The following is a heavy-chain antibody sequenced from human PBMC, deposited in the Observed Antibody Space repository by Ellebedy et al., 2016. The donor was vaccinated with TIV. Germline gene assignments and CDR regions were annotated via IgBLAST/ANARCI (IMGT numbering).Heavy chain of an antibody. J-gene: IGHJ4*02. Sequence: PGGSLRLSCVASGFTFSSYWMSWVRQAPGKGLEWVAGIKQDGSVKDYLDSVKGRFTISSDNAKNSLYLQMDSLRVEDTGVYYCATQWELYDWGQGTLVTVSS. D-gene: IGHD1-26*01. CDR3: ATQWELYD. CDR2: IKQDGSVK. CDR1: GFTFSSYW. V-gene: IGHV3-7*01.